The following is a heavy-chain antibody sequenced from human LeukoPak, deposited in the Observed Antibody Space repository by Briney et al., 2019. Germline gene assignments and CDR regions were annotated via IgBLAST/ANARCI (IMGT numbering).Heavy chain of an antibody. J-gene: IGHJ4*02. CDR2: IYNSGNT. CDR3: ARHVASYDFDY. Sequence: PSETLSLTCSVSGGSISSNTYYWGWIRQPPGKGLEWVASIYNSGNTYYNPSLGGRVTVSVDRTKNQISLKVTSVTASGTAVYYCARHVASYDFDYWGQGTLVTVSS. CDR1: GGSISSNTYY. D-gene: IGHD2-21*01. V-gene: IGHV4-39*01.